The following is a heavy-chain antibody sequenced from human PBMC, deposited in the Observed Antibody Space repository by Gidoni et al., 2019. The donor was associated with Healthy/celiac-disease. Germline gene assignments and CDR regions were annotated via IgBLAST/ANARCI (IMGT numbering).Heavy chain of an antibody. CDR1: GFTFRSYA. CDR2: ISYDGSNK. J-gene: IGHJ6*02. CDR3: ARDGGWLLVDYYYGMDV. V-gene: IGHV3-30*01. D-gene: IGHD5-18*01. Sequence: QVQLVASGGGVVQPGRSLRLSCAASGFTFRSYAMHWVRQAPGKGLEWVAVISYDGSNKYYADSVKGRFTISRDNSKNTLYLQMNSLRAEDTAVYYCARDGGWLLVDYYYGMDVWGQGTTVTVSS.